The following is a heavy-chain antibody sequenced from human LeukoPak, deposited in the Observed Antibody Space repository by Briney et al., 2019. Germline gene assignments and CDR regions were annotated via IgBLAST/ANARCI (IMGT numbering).Heavy chain of an antibody. Sequence: GGSLRLSCAASGFTFSSYEMNWVRQMPGKGLEWMGIIYPGDSDTRYSPSFQGQVTISADKSISTAYLQWSSLKASDTAMYYCARCTMVRGYNWFDPWGQGTLVTVSS. D-gene: IGHD3-10*01. V-gene: IGHV5-51*01. CDR1: GFTFSSYE. J-gene: IGHJ5*02. CDR2: IYPGDSDT. CDR3: ARCTMVRGYNWFDP.